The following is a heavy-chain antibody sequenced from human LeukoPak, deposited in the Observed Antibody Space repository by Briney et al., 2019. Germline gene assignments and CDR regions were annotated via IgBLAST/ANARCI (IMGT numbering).Heavy chain of an antibody. Sequence: GGSLRLSCAASGFTFSSYAMSWVRQAPGKGLEWVSDVTGNSGSTNYGDSVKGRFTISRDNSKNMLYLQMNSLRAEDTAIYYCAKVSRYSGSTLSTGYYFDSWGQGTLVTVSS. CDR3: AKVSRYSGSTLSTGYYFDS. D-gene: IGHD6-6*01. CDR1: GFTFSSYA. CDR2: VTGNSGST. J-gene: IGHJ4*02. V-gene: IGHV3-23*01.